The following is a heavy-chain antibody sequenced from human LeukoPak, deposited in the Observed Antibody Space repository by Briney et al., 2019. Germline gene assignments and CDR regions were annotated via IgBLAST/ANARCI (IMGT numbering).Heavy chain of an antibody. V-gene: IGHV3-30-3*01. CDR2: ISYDGSNK. CDR1: GFTLSDYW. Sequence: GGSLRLSCAASGFTLSDYWVHWVRQAPGKGLEWVAVISYDGSNKYYADSVKGRFTISRDNSKNTLYLQMNSLRAEDTAVYYCARGYCSSTSCYRLDYWGQGTLVTVSS. D-gene: IGHD2-2*02. CDR3: ARGYCSSTSCYRLDY. J-gene: IGHJ4*02.